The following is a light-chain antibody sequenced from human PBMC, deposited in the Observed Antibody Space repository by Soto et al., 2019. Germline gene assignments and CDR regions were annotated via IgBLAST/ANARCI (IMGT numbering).Light chain of an antibody. J-gene: IGLJ2*01. CDR2: SND. CDR3: ATGDDTLDGLI. Sequence: QPVLTQPPPASGTPGQRVTISCSGSSSNIGRNTVNWYQQFPGTAPRLLIKSNDQRPSGVPDRFSGSKSGTSASLAISGLQSEDEADYYCATGDDTLDGLIFGGGTKLTVL. CDR1: SSNIGRNT. V-gene: IGLV1-44*01.